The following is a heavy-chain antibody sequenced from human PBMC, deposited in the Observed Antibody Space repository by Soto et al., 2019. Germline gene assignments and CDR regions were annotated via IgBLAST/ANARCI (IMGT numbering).Heavy chain of an antibody. J-gene: IGHJ4*02. D-gene: IGHD6-19*01. Sequence: GPSVKVSCKASGYTFTSYGISWVRQAPGQGLEWMGWISAYNGNTNYAQKLQGRVTMTTDTSTSTAYMELRSLRSDDTAVYYCARRIAVAGPNPFDYWGQGTLVTVSS. CDR3: ARRIAVAGPNPFDY. V-gene: IGHV1-18*01. CDR2: ISAYNGNT. CDR1: GYTFTSYG.